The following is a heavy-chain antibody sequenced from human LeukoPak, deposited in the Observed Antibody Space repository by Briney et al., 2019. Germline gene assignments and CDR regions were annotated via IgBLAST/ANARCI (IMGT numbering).Heavy chain of an antibody. Sequence: GESLEISFQVSGYLFTHYWIGWVRPMPGKGLESMGIIYPADSDTTYSPSFQGQVTISADKSISTVYLQWSSLKASDTAMYYCARQSRDGSKTRGYYFDSWGQGTLVTVSS. CDR3: ARQSRDGSKTRGYYFDS. CDR1: GYLFTHYW. CDR2: IYPADSDT. V-gene: IGHV5-51*01. J-gene: IGHJ4*02. D-gene: IGHD3-10*01.